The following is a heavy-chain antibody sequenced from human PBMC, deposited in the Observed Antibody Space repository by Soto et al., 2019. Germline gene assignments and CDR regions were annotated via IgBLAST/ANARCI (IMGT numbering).Heavy chain of an antibody. D-gene: IGHD2-15*01. Sequence: QVQLQESGPGLVKPSQTLSLTCTVSGGSISSGGYYWSWIRQHPGKGLEWIGYIYYSGSTYYNPSLKSRVTISVDTSKNQCSLKLSSVTAADTAVYYCASGDGGYCSGGSCYIYGMDVWGQGTTVTVSS. CDR1: GGSISSGGYY. J-gene: IGHJ6*02. CDR2: IYYSGST. CDR3: ASGDGGYCSGGSCYIYGMDV. V-gene: IGHV4-31*03.